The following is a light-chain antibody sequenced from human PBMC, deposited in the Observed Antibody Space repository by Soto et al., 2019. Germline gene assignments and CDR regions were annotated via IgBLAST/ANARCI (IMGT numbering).Light chain of an antibody. Sequence: DIQMTQSPSSLSASVGDRVTITCRASQSISTNLSWYQQKPGKAPKLLIHAASSLQSGVPSRFSGSGSGTDFTLTISSLQPEDFAVYYCQQSDSTLYTFGQGTNLEIK. J-gene: IGKJ2*01. CDR2: AAS. CDR3: QQSDSTLYT. CDR1: QSISTN. V-gene: IGKV1-39*01.